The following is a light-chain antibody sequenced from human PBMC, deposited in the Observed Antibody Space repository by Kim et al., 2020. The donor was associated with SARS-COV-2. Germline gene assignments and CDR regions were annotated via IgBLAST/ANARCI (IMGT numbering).Light chain of an antibody. CDR1: SLRKYY. Sequence: SSELTQDPSVSVALGQTVRITCQGDSLRKYYASWYQQKPGQAPVLVICDENNRPSGIPDRFSGSSSGNTASLTITGAQAEDEADYYCNSRDSNGYHVVFG. CDR2: DEN. V-gene: IGLV3-19*01. CDR3: NSRDSNGYHVV. J-gene: IGLJ3*02.